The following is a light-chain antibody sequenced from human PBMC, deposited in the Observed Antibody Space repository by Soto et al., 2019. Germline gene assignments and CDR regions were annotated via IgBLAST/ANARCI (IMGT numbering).Light chain of an antibody. CDR1: QSVSSK. J-gene: IGKJ1*01. CDR2: GAS. Sequence: EIVMTQPPGTLSVSPGERATLSCRASQSVSSKLAWYQQKPGQAPRLLIHGASTRATGVPARFSGSGSGTDFTLTINSLAPEDFAIYYCRQRQSWPRTFGQGTKVDIK. CDR3: RQRQSWPRT. V-gene: IGKV3-15*01.